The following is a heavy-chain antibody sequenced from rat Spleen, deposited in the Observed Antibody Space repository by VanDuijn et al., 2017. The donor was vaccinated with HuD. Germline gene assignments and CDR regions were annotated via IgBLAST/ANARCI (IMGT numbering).Heavy chain of an antibody. D-gene: IGHD1-8*01. Sequence: EVQLVESDGGLVQPGRSLKLSCAASGFTFTDYYMAWVRQAPTKGLEWVATISSDGRRNYYRDSVKGRFTISRDNAKSSLYLQMDSLRSADTATYYCAKEGDGGYSSYPNWFAYWGQGTLVTVSS. J-gene: IGHJ3*01. V-gene: IGHV5-29*01. CDR2: ISSDGRRN. CDR1: GFTFTDYY. CDR3: AKEGDGGYSSYPNWFAY.